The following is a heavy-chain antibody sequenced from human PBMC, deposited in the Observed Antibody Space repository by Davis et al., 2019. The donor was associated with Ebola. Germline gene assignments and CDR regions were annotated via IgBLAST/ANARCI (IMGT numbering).Heavy chain of an antibody. CDR2: IYSDGSST. CDR1: GFTFSNYW. D-gene: IGHD3-22*01. CDR3: AETDYYDRRLGAFDI. J-gene: IGHJ3*02. Sequence: HTGGSLRLSCAASGFTFSNYWIHWVRQAPGKGLVWVSRIYSDGSSTSYADSVKGRFTISRDSAKNTLYLQMNSLRVEDTAMYYCAETDYYDRRLGAFDIWGQGTMVTVSS. V-gene: IGHV3-74*01.